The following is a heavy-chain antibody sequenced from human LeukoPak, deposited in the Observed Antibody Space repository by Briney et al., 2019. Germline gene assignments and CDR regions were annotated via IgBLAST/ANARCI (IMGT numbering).Heavy chain of an antibody. V-gene: IGHV4-39*07. CDR2: IYYSGST. J-gene: IGHJ4*02. D-gene: IGHD3-16*02. CDR3: AREGRDYDYVWGSYRYPYFDY. Sequence: SETLSLTCTVSGGSISSSSYYWGWIRQPPGKGLEWIGSIYYSGSTYYNPSLKSRVTISVDTSKNQFSLKLSSVTAADTAVYYCAREGRDYDYVWGSYRYPYFDYWGQGTLVTVSS. CDR1: GGSISSSSYY.